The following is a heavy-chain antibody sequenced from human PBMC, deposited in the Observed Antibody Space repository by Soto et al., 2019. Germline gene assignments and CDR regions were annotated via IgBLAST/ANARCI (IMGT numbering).Heavy chain of an antibody. CDR1: GFTFSSYA. J-gene: IGHJ4*02. CDR3: AKEFSNYYDRSGYYGSDYFDY. Sequence: GGSLRLSCAASGFTFSSYAMHWVRQAPGKGLEWVAVISYDGSNKYYADSVKGRFTISRDNSKNTLYLQMNSLRAEDTAVYYCAKEFSNYYDRSGYYGSDYFDYWGQGTLVTVSS. V-gene: IGHV3-30-3*01. CDR2: ISYDGSNK. D-gene: IGHD3-22*01.